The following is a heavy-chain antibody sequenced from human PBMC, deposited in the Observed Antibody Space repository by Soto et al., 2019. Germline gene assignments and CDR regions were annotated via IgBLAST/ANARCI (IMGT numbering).Heavy chain of an antibody. V-gene: IGHV2-26*01. CDR1: GFSLSNARMG. CDR3: ARASSSSRHYYYYGMDV. CDR2: IFSNDEK. D-gene: IGHD6-6*01. J-gene: IGHJ6*02. Sequence: QVTLKESGPVLVKPTETLTLTCTVSGFSLSNARMGVSWIRQPPGKALEWLAHIFSNDEKSYSTSLKSRLTISKDTSKSRVVLTMTNMDPVDTATYYCARASSSSRHYYYYGMDVWGQGTTVTVSS.